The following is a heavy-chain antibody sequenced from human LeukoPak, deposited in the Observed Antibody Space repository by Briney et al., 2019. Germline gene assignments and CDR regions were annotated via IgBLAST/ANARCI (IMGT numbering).Heavy chain of an antibody. J-gene: IGHJ5*02. CDR1: GFTSNESW. CDR2: ITGDGSDI. Sequence: GGSLRLSCDPSGFTSNESWGHRVRQAPGKGLVWASRITGDGSDIAYADSVKGRFTVPRDDAQHILFLLKTSLSVADTPIYACARVAYTTTSNYLDPWGQGTLVTVSS. V-gene: IGHV3-74*01. D-gene: IGHD4-17*01. CDR3: ARVAYTTTSNYLDP.